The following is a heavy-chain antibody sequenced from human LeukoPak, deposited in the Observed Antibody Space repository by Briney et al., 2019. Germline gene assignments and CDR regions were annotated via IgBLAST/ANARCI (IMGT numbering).Heavy chain of an antibody. Sequence: GGSLRLSCAASGFSFSDNYMSWIRQAPGKGLEWVSYISSSGTYTNYADSVRGRFTISRDNAENSLYLQMNSLRAEDTAVYYCARVSRITMTVVVMDWYFDLWGRGTLVTVSS. J-gene: IGHJ2*01. CDR3: ARVSRITMTVVVMDWYFDL. CDR2: ISSSGTYT. D-gene: IGHD3-22*01. CDR1: GFSFSDNY. V-gene: IGHV3-11*06.